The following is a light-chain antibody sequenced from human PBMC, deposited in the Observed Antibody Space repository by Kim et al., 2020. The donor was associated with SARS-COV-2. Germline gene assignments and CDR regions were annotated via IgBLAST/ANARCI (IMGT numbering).Light chain of an antibody. CDR2: AAS. Sequence: DVQMTQSPSSLSASVGDRVTITCRASQSISSYLNWYQQKPGKAPKLLIYAASSLQSGVPSRSSGSGSGTDFTLTISSLQPEDFATYCCQLSYSTPPTFGQGTKVDIK. CDR3: QLSYSTPPT. V-gene: IGKV1-39*01. CDR1: QSISSY. J-gene: IGKJ1*01.